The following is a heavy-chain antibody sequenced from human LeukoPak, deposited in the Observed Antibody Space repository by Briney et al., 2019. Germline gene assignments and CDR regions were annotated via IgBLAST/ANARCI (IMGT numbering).Heavy chain of an antibody. CDR2: IYTSGST. V-gene: IGHV4-4*07. CDR1: GGSISSYY. Sequence: SETLSLTCTVSGGSISSYYWSWIRRPAGKGLEWIGRIYTSGSTNYNPSLKSRVTMSVDTSKNQFSLKLSSVTAADTAVYYCARGPPGSFYSGYDLDYWGQGTLVTVSS. CDR3: ARGPPGSFYSGYDLDY. J-gene: IGHJ4*02. D-gene: IGHD5-12*01.